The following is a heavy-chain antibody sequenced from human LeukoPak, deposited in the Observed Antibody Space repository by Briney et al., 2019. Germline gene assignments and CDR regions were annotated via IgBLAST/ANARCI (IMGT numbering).Heavy chain of an antibody. Sequence: GGSLRLSCAASGFSFTAYRMNWVRQAPGRGLEWISYIGPGGDIYYADSVTGRFTVSRDTAKNSLYLQMNGLRVEDTAVCYCARRFDSWGQGTLVTVSS. V-gene: IGHV3-48*01. CDR2: IGPGGDI. CDR1: GFSFTAYR. CDR3: ARRFDS. J-gene: IGHJ4*02.